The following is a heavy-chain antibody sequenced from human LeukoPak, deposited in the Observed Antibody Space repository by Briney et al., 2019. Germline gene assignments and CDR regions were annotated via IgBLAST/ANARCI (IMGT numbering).Heavy chain of an antibody. V-gene: IGHV4-59*01. D-gene: IGHD3-22*01. CDR1: GGSISSYY. Sequence: SETLSLTCTVSGGSISSYYWSWIRQPPGKGLEWIGYIYYSGSTNYNPSLKSRVTISVDTSKNQFSLKLSSVTAADTAVYYCARGSISVWYDSSSYYFDYWGQGTLVTVSS. CDR2: IYYSGST. CDR3: ARGSISVWYDSSSYYFDY. J-gene: IGHJ4*02.